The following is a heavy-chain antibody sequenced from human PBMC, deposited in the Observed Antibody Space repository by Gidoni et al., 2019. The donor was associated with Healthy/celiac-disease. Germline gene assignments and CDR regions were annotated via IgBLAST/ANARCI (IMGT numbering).Heavy chain of an antibody. D-gene: IGHD3-3*01. CDR2: ISYDGSNK. CDR1: GFTFSSYG. J-gene: IGHJ4*02. Sequence: QVQLVESGGGVVQPGRSLRLSCAASGFTFSSYGMHWVRQAPGKGLEWVAVISYDGSNKYYADSVKGRFTISRDNSKNTLYLQMNSLRAEDTAVYYCAKNGWRSTSPNYFDYWGQGTLVTVSS. V-gene: IGHV3-30*18. CDR3: AKNGWRSTSPNYFDY.